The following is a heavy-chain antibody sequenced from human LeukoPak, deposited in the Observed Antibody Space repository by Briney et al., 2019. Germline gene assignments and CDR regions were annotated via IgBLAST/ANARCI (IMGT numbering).Heavy chain of an antibody. Sequence: ASVKVSCKASGGTFSSYAISWVRQAPGQGLEWMGGIIPIFGTANYAQKFQGRVTITADESTSTAYMELSSLRSEDTAVYYCARGPGYYDSSGYRFGREYYGMDVWGQGTTVTVSS. CDR2: IIPIFGTA. D-gene: IGHD3-22*01. V-gene: IGHV1-69*13. CDR1: GGTFSSYA. J-gene: IGHJ6*02. CDR3: ARGPGYYDSSGYRFGREYYGMDV.